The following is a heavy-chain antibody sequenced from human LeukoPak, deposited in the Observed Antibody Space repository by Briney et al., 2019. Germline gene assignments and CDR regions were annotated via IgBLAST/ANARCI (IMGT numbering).Heavy chain of an antibody. D-gene: IGHD3-10*01. Sequence: GGSLRLSCAASGFTFSSYWMSWVRQAPGKGLEWVANIKQDGSEKYYVDSVRGRFTISRDNAKNSLYLQMNSLRAEDTAVYYCARDLYYGSGTKGVDYWGQGTLVTVSS. V-gene: IGHV3-7*01. J-gene: IGHJ4*02. CDR3: ARDLYYGSGTKGVDY. CDR2: IKQDGSEK. CDR1: GFTFSSYW.